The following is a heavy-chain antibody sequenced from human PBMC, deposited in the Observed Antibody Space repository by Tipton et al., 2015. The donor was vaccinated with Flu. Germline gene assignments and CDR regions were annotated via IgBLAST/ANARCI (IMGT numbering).Heavy chain of an antibody. Sequence: SLRLSCAASGFIFSTYGMHWVRQAPGKGLEWVAVIWYDGSNKYYADSVKGRFTISRDNTKKSLYLQLNSLRVEDTAIYYCATLTGDDYWGQGILVTVSS. CDR1: GFIFSTYG. D-gene: IGHD7-27*01. CDR3: ATLTGDDY. V-gene: IGHV3-33*03. CDR2: IWYDGSNK. J-gene: IGHJ4*02.